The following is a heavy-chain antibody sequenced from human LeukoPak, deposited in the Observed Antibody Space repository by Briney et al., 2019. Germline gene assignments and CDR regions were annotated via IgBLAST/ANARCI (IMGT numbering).Heavy chain of an antibody. Sequence: PSETLSLTCTVSGGSISSSSYYWGWIRQPPGKGLEWIGSIYYSGSTYYNPSPKSRVTISVDTSKNQFSLELSSVTAADTAVYYCARVLGYSYAVRDDAFDIWGQGTMVTVSS. CDR3: ARVLGYSYAVRDDAFDI. J-gene: IGHJ3*02. D-gene: IGHD5-18*01. CDR1: GGSISSSSYY. CDR2: IYYSGST. V-gene: IGHV4-39*07.